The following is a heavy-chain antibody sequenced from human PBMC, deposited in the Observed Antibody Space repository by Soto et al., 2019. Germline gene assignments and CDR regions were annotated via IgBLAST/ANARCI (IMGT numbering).Heavy chain of an antibody. V-gene: IGHV3-48*01. CDR3: ARDAQQPKSMPRYYYYYMDV. Sequence: GGSLRLSCAASGFTFSSYSMNWVRQAPGKGLEWVSYISSSSSTIYYADSVKGRFTISRDNAKNSLYLQMNSLRAEDTAVYYCARDAQQPKSMPRYYYYYMDVWGKGTTVTVSS. J-gene: IGHJ6*03. CDR2: ISSSSSTI. D-gene: IGHD6-13*01. CDR1: GFTFSSYS.